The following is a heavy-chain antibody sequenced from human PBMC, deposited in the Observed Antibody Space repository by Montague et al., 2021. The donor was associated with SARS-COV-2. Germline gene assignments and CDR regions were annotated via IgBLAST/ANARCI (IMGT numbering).Heavy chain of an antibody. V-gene: IGHV3-53*01. CDR3: ARGGGLRNYGMDV. CDR1: GFTVSTNY. D-gene: IGHD5-12*01. CDR2: IYSGGDT. J-gene: IGHJ6*02. Sequence: RLSCADSGFTVSTNYMSWVRQAPGKGLEWISVIYSGGDTYYADYVKGRFTISRDNSKNTLYLQMNSLRAEDTAAYYCARGGGLRNYGMDVWGQGTTVTVSS.